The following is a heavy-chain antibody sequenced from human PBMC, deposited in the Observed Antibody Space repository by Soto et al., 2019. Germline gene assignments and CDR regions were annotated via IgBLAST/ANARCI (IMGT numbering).Heavy chain of an antibody. CDR3: ARRKDYVEYYFDY. Sequence: QLQLQESGPGLVKPSETLSLTCTVSGGSISSSSYYWGWIRQPPGKGLEWIGSIYYSGSTYYNPSLKSRVTISVDTSKNQFSLKLSSVTAADTAVYYCARRKDYVEYYFDYWGQGTLVTVSS. J-gene: IGHJ4*02. D-gene: IGHD4-17*01. V-gene: IGHV4-39*01. CDR2: IYYSGST. CDR1: GGSISSSSYY.